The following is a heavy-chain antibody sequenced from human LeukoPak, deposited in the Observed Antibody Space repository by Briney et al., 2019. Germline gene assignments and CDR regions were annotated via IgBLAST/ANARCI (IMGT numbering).Heavy chain of an antibody. CDR3: ARDPSIWGTSPLIWFDP. J-gene: IGHJ5*02. CDR1: GGSISSFY. CDR2: IYYSGST. D-gene: IGHD2-2*01. Sequence: NPSETLSLTCTVSGGSISSFYWSWIRQPPGKGLEWIGYIYYSGSTNYNPSLKSRVTISVDTSKNQFSLKLSSVTAADTAVYYCARDPSIWGTSPLIWFDPWGQGTLVTVSS. V-gene: IGHV4-59*12.